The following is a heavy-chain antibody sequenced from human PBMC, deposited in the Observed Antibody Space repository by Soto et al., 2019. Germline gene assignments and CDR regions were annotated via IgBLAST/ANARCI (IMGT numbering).Heavy chain of an antibody. Sequence: GASVKVSCKASGYTFTSYGIHWVRQAPGQRLEWTGWINAGNGNTKYSEKFQGGVTITRDTSASTAYLELSSLKASDTAMYYCARHYTMDVWGQGTTVTVSS. CDR2: INAGNGNT. V-gene: IGHV1-3*01. CDR3: ARHYTMDV. J-gene: IGHJ6*02. CDR1: GYTFTSYG.